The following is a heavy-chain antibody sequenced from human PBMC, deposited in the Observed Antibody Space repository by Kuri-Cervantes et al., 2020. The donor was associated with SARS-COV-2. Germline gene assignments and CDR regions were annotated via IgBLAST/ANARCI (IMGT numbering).Heavy chain of an antibody. Sequence: GGSLRLSCAASGFTFDDYTMHWVRQAPGKGLEWVSLISWDGGSTYYADSVKGRFTISRDNSKNSLYLQMNSLRTEDTALYYCAKDMAYSGYDYPLDYWGQGTLVTVSS. J-gene: IGHJ4*02. V-gene: IGHV3-43*01. CDR2: ISWDGGST. D-gene: IGHD5-12*01. CDR3: AKDMAYSGYDYPLDY. CDR1: GFTFDDYT.